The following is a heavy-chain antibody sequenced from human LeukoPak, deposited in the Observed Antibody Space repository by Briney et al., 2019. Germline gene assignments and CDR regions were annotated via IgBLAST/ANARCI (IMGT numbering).Heavy chain of an antibody. J-gene: IGHJ6*03. D-gene: IGHD3-10*01. V-gene: IGHV3-23*01. CDR3: AKDAAGSYYNPSYNYYYYLDV. Sequence: GGSLRLSCAASGFTFSTYAMNWVRQAPGKGLEWGSGISGSGGSTYYADSVKGRFTISRDNSKSTLFLQMNSLRAEDTAVYYCAKDAAGSYYNPSYNYYYYLDVWGKGTTVTVSS. CDR2: ISGSGGST. CDR1: GFTFSTYA.